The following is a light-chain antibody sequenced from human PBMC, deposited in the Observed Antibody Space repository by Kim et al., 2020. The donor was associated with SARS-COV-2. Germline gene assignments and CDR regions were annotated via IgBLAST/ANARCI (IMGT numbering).Light chain of an antibody. Sequence: SVALGQTARITCGGNNIGTKNVHGFQQKPGQAPGLGICGDSNRPSGIPERFSGSNSGNTATLTISRAQPGDEADYYCQVWDSSTGVFGGGTQLTVL. CDR3: QVWDSSTGV. CDR2: GDS. V-gene: IGLV3-9*01. CDR1: NIGTKN. J-gene: IGLJ3*02.